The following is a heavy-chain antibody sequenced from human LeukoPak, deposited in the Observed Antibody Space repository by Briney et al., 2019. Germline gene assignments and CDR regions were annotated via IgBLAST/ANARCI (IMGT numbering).Heavy chain of an antibody. Sequence: GGPLRLSCAASGFTFNTYNMNWVRQAPGKGLEWVSAISASGGSAYYADSVKGRFTISRDNSRNTLYLQMNSLRAEDTAVYYCAKDDYYDSSGYWVVDAFDIWGQGTMVTVSS. V-gene: IGHV3-23*01. CDR2: ISASGGSA. J-gene: IGHJ3*02. CDR1: GFTFNTYN. CDR3: AKDDYYDSSGYWVVDAFDI. D-gene: IGHD3-22*01.